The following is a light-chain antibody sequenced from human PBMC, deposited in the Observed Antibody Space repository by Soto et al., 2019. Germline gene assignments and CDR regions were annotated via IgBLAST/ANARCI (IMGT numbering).Light chain of an antibody. CDR1: SSDVGGYNY. J-gene: IGLJ1*01. CDR3: CSYAGGFYV. CDR2: DVY. V-gene: IGLV2-11*01. Sequence: QSALAQPRSVSGSPGQLVAISCTGTSSDVGGYNYVSWYQQHPGKVPKLIIFDVYKRPSGVPDRFSGSKSGSTASLTISGLQADDEADYYCCSYAGGFYVVGTGTKVTVL.